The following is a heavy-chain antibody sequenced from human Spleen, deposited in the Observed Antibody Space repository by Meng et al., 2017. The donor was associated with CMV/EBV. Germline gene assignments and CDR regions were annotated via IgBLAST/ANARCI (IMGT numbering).Heavy chain of an antibody. V-gene: IGHV1-8*01. J-gene: IGHJ4*02. CDR3: AKKSFWRALEY. CDR1: GYTFTSYE. Sequence: ASVKVSCKASGYTFTSYEVNWVRQAIGQWPEWMRWMNPNRGNTGYAQKFQDRVTMTRNTSISTAHMELSSLRSEDTAVYYCAKKSFWRALEYWGQGTLVTVSS. CDR2: MNPNRGNT. D-gene: IGHD3-3*01.